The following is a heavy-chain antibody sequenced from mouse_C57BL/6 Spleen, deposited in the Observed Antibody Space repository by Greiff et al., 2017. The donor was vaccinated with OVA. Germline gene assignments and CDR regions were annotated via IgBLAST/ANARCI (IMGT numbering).Heavy chain of an antibody. J-gene: IGHJ4*01. V-gene: IGHV1-74*01. CDR2: IHPSDGAT. D-gene: IGHD2-12*01. CDR1: GYTFTGYW. Sequence: QVQLKQPGAELVKPGASVKVSCKASGYTFTGYWMHWVKQRPGQGLEWIGRIHPSDGATNYNPKFKGKATLTVDTSSSTAYMLLSSLTAEDSAVYYCAIPYYSDAMDYWGQGTSVTVSS. CDR3: AIPYYSDAMDY.